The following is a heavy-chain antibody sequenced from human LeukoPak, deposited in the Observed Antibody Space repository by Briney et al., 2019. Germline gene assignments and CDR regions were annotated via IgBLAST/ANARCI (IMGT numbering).Heavy chain of an antibody. CDR2: ISGSGDYT. CDR3: AKHYYDSSSYYFDAFDI. J-gene: IGHJ3*02. Sequence: GGSLRLSCAASGFTFSSYAMSWVRQAPGKGLEWVSAISGSGDYTYYADSVKGRFTISRDNSKNTLYVQMNSLRAEDTAVYYCAKHYYDSSSYYFDAFDIWGQGTMVTVSS. D-gene: IGHD3-22*01. CDR1: GFTFSSYA. V-gene: IGHV3-23*01.